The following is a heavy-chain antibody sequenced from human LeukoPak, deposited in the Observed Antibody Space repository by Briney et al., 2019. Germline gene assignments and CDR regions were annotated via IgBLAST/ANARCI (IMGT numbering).Heavy chain of an antibody. CDR3: ARMVVAAQYYFDF. Sequence: SETLSLTCTVSGGSISGSSYYWGWIRQPPGKGLEWTGSIYYSGNTYYNPSLKSRVTISVDTSKNQFSLKLRSVTAADTAVYYCARMVVAAQYYFDFWGQGTLVTVSS. J-gene: IGHJ4*02. D-gene: IGHD5-12*01. V-gene: IGHV4-39*01. CDR2: IYYSGNT. CDR1: GGSISGSSYY.